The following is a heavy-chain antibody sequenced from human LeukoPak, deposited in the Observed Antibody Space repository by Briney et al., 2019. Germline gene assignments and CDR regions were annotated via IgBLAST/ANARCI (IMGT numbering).Heavy chain of an antibody. CDR2: ISYDGSNK. V-gene: IGHV3-30-3*01. CDR1: GFTFSSYA. D-gene: IGHD3-10*01. J-gene: IGHJ4*02. Sequence: PGGSLRLSCAASGFTFSSYAMHWVRQAPGKGLEWVAVISYDGSNKYYADSVKGRFTISRDNSKNTLYLQMNSLRAEDTAVYYCARDSGRSGSKLYYFDYWGQGTLVTVSS. CDR3: ARDSGRSGSKLYYFDY.